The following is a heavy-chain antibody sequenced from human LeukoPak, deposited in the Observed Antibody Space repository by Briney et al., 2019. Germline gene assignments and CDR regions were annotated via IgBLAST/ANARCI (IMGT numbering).Heavy chain of an antibody. Sequence: ASVKVSCKASGYTFTGYYLHWVRQAPGQGLEWMGWITPHSGGTNYPQKFQGRVTMTRDTSPSTVYMELSSLRSEDTAVYYCTRGGYGGPRVAFDYWGQGTLVTVSS. CDR1: GYTFTGYY. D-gene: IGHD1-1*01. V-gene: IGHV1-2*02. CDR2: ITPHSGGT. J-gene: IGHJ4*02. CDR3: TRGGYGGPRVAFDY.